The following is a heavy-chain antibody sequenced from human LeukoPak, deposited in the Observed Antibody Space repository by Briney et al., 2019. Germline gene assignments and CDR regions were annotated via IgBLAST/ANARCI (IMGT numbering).Heavy chain of an antibody. J-gene: IGHJ4*02. CDR3: AEGYNYGFGY. CDR2: ILYDGSNK. D-gene: IGHD5-18*01. V-gene: IGHV3-30*18. CDR1: GFTFSSYA. Sequence: PGGSLRLSCAASGFTFSSYAMHWVRQAPGKGLEWVAVILYDGSNKYYADSVKGRFTISRDNSKNTLFLQMNSLRAEDTAVYFCAEGYNYGFGYWGQGTLVTVSS.